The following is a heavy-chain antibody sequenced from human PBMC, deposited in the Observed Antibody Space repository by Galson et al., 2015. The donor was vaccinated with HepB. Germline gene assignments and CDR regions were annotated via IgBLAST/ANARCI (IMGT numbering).Heavy chain of an antibody. D-gene: IGHD5-12*01. J-gene: IGHJ6*03. V-gene: IGHV1-18*01. CDR1: GYTFTSYG. CDR3: AREGVVATIKKYYYYYYMDV. CDR2: ISAYNGNT. Sequence: SVKVSCKASGYTFTSYGISWVRQAPGQGLEWMGWISAYNGNTNYAQKLQGRVTMTTDTSTSTAYMELRSLRSDDTAVYYCAREGVVATIKKYYYYYYMDVWGKGTTVTVSS.